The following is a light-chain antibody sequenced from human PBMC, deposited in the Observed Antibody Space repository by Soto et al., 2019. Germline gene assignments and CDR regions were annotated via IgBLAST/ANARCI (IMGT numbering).Light chain of an antibody. J-gene: IGLJ1*01. V-gene: IGLV2-23*02. CDR1: SSNVGSYNL. Sequence: QSVLTQPASVSGAPGQSITISCTGTSSNVGSYNLVSWYQQHPGKAPKLMIYEVSKRPSGVSNRLSGSKSGNTASLTISGLHAEDEADYHCCSSAGSYTYVFGPGTKVTVL. CDR2: EVS. CDR3: CSSAGSYTYV.